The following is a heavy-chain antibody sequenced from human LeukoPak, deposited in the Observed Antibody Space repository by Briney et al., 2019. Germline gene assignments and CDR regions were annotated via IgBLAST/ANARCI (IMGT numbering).Heavy chain of an antibody. CDR3: ASQHNGFDS. CDR2: IYYLGGT. J-gene: IGHJ5*01. Sequence: SETLSLTCTVSGGSINSTIHHWGWIRQPPGKGLEWIGSIYYLGGTLYNPCLKSRVTIYVDMSKNQFSLTVNSVTAEDTAVYYCASQHNGFDSWGQGTLVTVSS. V-gene: IGHV4-39*01. CDR1: GGSINSTIHH. D-gene: IGHD1-14*01.